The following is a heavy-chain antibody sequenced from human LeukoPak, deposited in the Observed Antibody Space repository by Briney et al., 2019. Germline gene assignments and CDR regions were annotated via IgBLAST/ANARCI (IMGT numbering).Heavy chain of an antibody. CDR1: GFTFSNAW. V-gene: IGHV3-15*01. CDR2: IKSKSDGGRT. D-gene: IGHD3-10*01. Sequence: GGSLRLSCAGSGFTFSNAWMIWVRQAPGKGLEWVGRIKSKSDGGRTDYAAPVKGRFTISRDDSKNTLYLQMNSLKTEDTAVYYCTSLAMIRGVIPFDYWGQGTLVTVSS. CDR3: TSLAMIRGVIPFDY. J-gene: IGHJ4*02.